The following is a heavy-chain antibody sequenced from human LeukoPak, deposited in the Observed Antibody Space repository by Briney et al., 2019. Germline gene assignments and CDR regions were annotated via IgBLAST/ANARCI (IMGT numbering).Heavy chain of an antibody. Sequence: SETLSLTCSVSGDSIGGNFYWSWIRQYPGRGLEWIGYTHSSGTTFYNQSLKSRTTILMDTSKDLFSLILTSATAADTAVYFCTRNVRGVAGPSEIWGQGTMVTVSS. CDR1: GDSIGGNFY. CDR2: THSSGTT. D-gene: IGHD3-10*02. V-gene: IGHV4-31*03. J-gene: IGHJ3*02. CDR3: TRNVRGVAGPSEI.